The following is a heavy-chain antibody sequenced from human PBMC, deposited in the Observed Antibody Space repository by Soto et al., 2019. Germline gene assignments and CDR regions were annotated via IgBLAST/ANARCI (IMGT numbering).Heavy chain of an antibody. Sequence: EVQLVESGGGLVQPGGSLRLSCAASGFTFSSYEMNWVRQAPGKGLEWVSYISSSGSTIYYADSVKGRFTISRDNAKNSLYLQMNSLRGEDTAGYYCARDRVDCSSTSCYTMIIDYRVQGTLVTVSS. V-gene: IGHV3-48*03. CDR2: ISSSGSTI. CDR3: ARDRVDCSSTSCYTMIIDY. CDR1: GFTFSSYE. J-gene: IGHJ4*02. D-gene: IGHD2-2*02.